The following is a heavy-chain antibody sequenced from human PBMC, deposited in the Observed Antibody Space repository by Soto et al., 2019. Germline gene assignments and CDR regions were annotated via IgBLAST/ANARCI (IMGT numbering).Heavy chain of an antibody. CDR1: GGSINTFDFS. D-gene: IGHD3-3*01. CDR3: AREMTIFGVAPGGGVDG. J-gene: IGHJ6*02. Sequence: SETLSLTCAVSGGSINTFDFSWSWIRQPPGRGLEWIGSIYQSGRTYYIPSLKSRVTMSLEKSKNQFSLKINSVVAADTAIYYCAREMTIFGVAPGGGVDGWGQGTTVTV. V-gene: IGHV4-30-2*01. CDR2: IYQSGRT.